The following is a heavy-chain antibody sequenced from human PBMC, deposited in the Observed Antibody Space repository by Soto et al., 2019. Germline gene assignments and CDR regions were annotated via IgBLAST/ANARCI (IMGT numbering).Heavy chain of an antibody. CDR2: IYYSGST. D-gene: IGHD2-2*01. J-gene: IGHJ6*04. CDR1: GGSISSYY. Sequence: SETLSLTCTVSGGSISSYYWSWIRQPPGKGLEWIGYIYYSGSTNYNPSLKSRVTISVDTSKNQFSLKLSSVTAADTAVYYCARNVYCSSTSCIQDVWGKGTTVTVSS. V-gene: IGHV4-59*08. CDR3: ARNVYCSSTSCIQDV.